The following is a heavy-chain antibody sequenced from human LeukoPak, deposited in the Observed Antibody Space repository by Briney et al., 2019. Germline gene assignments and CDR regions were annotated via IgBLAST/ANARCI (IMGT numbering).Heavy chain of an antibody. J-gene: IGHJ4*02. V-gene: IGHV3-73*01. CDR2: IRTKANSYAT. CDR1: GFTFSGSA. Sequence: GGSLRLSCAASGFTFSGSALHWVRQASGKGLEWVGRIRTKANSYATAYAASVKGRFTISRDDSKNTLYLQMNSLKTEDTAVYYCTSEQLVFDYWGQGTLVTVSS. D-gene: IGHD6-13*01. CDR3: TSEQLVFDY.